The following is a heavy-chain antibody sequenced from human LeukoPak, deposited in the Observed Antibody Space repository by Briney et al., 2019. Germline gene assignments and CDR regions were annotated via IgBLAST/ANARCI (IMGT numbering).Heavy chain of an antibody. J-gene: IGHJ3*02. CDR1: GGTFSSYA. CDR2: IIPIFGTA. V-gene: IGHV1-69*13. CDR3: ARDGRYCSSTSCSRDAFDI. Sequence: ASVKVSCKASGGTFSSYAISWVRQAPGQGLEWMGGIIPIFGTANYAQKFQGRVTITADESTSTAYMELSSLRSEDTAVYYCARDGRYCSSTSCSRDAFDIWGQGTMVTVSS. D-gene: IGHD2-2*01.